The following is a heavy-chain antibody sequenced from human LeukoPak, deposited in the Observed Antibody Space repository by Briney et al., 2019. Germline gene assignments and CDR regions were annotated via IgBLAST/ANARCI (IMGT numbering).Heavy chain of an antibody. CDR1: GGSFSGYY. CDR2: INHSGST. Sequence: SETLSLTCAVYGGSFSGYYWSWIRQPQGKWLEWIGEINHSGSTNYNPSLKSRVTISVDTSKNQFSLKLSSVTAADTAVYYCARRYRVYYYYMDVWGKGTTVTVSS. V-gene: IGHV4-34*01. D-gene: IGHD2-2*01. J-gene: IGHJ6*03. CDR3: ARRYRVYYYYMDV.